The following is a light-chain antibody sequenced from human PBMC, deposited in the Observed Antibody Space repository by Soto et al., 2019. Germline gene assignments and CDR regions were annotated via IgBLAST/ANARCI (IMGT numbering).Light chain of an antibody. CDR2: DAS. V-gene: IGKV3-11*01. J-gene: IGKJ5*01. Sequence: EIVLTQSPATLSLSPGERATLSCRASQSVYSYLAWYQQTPGQAPRLLIYDASNMATGIPARFSGSGSETGFTLTISSLEPEDFAVYYCQQRRSWPITFGQGTRLEIK. CDR3: QQRRSWPIT. CDR1: QSVYSY.